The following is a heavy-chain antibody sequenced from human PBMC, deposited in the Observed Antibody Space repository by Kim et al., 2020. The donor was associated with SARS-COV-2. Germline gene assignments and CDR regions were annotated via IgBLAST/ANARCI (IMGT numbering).Heavy chain of an antibody. D-gene: IGHD2-15*01. CDR1: GFTFSSYA. V-gene: IGHV3-30*04. CDR2: ISYDGSNK. Sequence: GGSLRLSCAASGFTFSSYAMHWVRQAPGKGLEWVAVISYDGSNKYYADSVKGRFTISRDNSKNTLYLQMNSLRAEDTAVYYCARDFPRLRMIDYWGQGTLVTVSS. CDR3: ARDFPRLRMIDY. J-gene: IGHJ4*02.